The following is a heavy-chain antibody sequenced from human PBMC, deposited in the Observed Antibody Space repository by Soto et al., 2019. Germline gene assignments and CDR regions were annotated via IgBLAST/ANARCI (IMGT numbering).Heavy chain of an antibody. CDR3: AKDRYYYGSGSYLGPHFFDY. V-gene: IGHV3-23*01. D-gene: IGHD3-10*01. J-gene: IGHJ4*02. Sequence: GESLKISCAASGFTFSTYAMSWVRQAPGKGLEWVSAISGSGGSTYYADSVKGRFTISRDNSKNTLYLQMNSLRAEDTAVYYCAKDRYYYGSGSYLGPHFFDYWGQGTLVTVSS. CDR2: ISGSGGST. CDR1: GFTFSTYA.